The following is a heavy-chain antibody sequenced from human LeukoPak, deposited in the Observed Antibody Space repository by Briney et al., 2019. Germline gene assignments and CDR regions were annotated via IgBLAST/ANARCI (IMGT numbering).Heavy chain of an antibody. CDR2: ISSSGSTI. D-gene: IGHD5-18*01. J-gene: IGHJ6*02. CDR3: ARRIGYSLDGWYYYGMDV. V-gene: IGHV3-11*01. CDR1: GFTFSDYY. Sequence: GGSLKLSCAASGFTFSDYYMSWIRQAPGKGLEWVSYISSSGSTIYYADSVKGRFTISRDNAKNSLYLQMNSLRAEDTAVYYCARRIGYSLDGWYYYGMDVWGQGTTVTVSS.